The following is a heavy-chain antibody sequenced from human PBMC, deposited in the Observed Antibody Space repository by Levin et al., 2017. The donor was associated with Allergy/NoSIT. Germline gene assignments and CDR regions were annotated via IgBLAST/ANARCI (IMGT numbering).Heavy chain of an antibody. D-gene: IGHD4-11*01. CDR3: AGAIYGNYGAYFDY. Sequence: KVSCKGSGYSFTSYWIAWMRQTPGRGLEWMGIISPGNSGIKYNPSFQGQVTFPADKSMTTAYLQWSSLKASDTAIYYCAGAIYGNYGAYFDYWGQGTLVTVSS. J-gene: IGHJ4*02. CDR1: GYSFTSYW. V-gene: IGHV5-51*01. CDR2: ISPGNSGI.